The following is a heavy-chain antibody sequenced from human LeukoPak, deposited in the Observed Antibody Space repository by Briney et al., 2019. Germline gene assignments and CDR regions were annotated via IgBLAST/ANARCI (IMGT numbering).Heavy chain of an antibody. J-gene: IGHJ6*03. CDR1: GGTFSSYA. CDR3: ARGYCSSTSCYSIPPLCYMDV. V-gene: IGHV1-69*05. CDR2: IIPIFGTA. Sequence: GASVKVSCKASGGTFSSYAISWVRQAPGQGHEWMGGIIPIFGTANYAQKFQGRVTITTDESTSTAYMELSSLRSEDTAVYYCARGYCSSTSCYSIPPLCYMDVWGKGTTVTVSS. D-gene: IGHD2-2*01.